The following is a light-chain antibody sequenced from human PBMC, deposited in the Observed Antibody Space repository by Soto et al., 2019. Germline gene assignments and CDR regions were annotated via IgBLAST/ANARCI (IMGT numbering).Light chain of an antibody. J-gene: IGKJ1*01. CDR1: QSVGSSY. Sequence: EIVLTQSPGTLSLSPGERATLSCRASQSVGSSYLAWYQQRPGQAPRVLIYGASNRATGIPDRFSGSGSGTDFTLTISRLEAEDFAVYYCQQYGRSPATFXQGTKVDIK. V-gene: IGKV3-20*01. CDR2: GAS. CDR3: QQYGRSPAT.